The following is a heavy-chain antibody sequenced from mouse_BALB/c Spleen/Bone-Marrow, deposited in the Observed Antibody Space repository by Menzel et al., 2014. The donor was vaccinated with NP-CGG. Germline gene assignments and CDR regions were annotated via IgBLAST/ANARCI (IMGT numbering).Heavy chain of an antibody. CDR1: GFSLTSNG. CDR3: ARGAYYRFFDY. CDR2: IWTGGST. J-gene: IGHJ2*01. D-gene: IGHD2-14*01. V-gene: IGHV2-9*02. Sequence: VQLQQSGPGLVSPSQSLSIPCTVSGFSLTSNGVHWVRQPPGKGLEWLGVIWTGGSTNYNSALMSRLSISKDNSKSQVFLKMNSLQTDDTAMYYCARGAYYRFFDYWGQGTTLTVSS.